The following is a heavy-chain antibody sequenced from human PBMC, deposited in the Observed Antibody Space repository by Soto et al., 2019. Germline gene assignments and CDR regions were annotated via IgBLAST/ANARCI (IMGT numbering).Heavy chain of an antibody. CDR3: ARVKVLRFLEWLGYYYYYGMDV. J-gene: IGHJ6*02. Sequence: VASVKVSCKASGYTFTGYYMHWVRQAPGQGLEWMGWINPNSGGTNYAQKFQGRVTMTRDTSISTAYMELSRLRSDDTAVYYCARVKVLRFLEWLGYYYYYGMDVWGQGTTVTVSS. D-gene: IGHD3-3*01. CDR2: INPNSGGT. CDR1: GYTFTGYY. V-gene: IGHV1-2*02.